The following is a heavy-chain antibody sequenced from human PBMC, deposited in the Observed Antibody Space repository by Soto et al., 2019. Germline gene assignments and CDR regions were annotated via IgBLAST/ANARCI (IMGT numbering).Heavy chain of an antibody. CDR2: INPNSGGT. CDR1: GYTFSGFY. V-gene: IGHV1-2*02. CDR3: ASAAVTGTAGLDF. Sequence: ASVKVSCKASGYTFSGFYMHWVRQAPGQGLEWMGWINPNSGGTKSAEKFQGRVTMTRDTSISTAYMELSRLTSDDTAVYYCASAAVTGTAGLDFWGQGTQVTV. J-gene: IGHJ4*02. D-gene: IGHD6-19*01.